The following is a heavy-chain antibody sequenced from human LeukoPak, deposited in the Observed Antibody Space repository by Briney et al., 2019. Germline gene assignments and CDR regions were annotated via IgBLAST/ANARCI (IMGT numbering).Heavy chain of an antibody. CDR3: ARDQGLGNYYDSSGYTILVNFDY. V-gene: IGHV3-7*01. D-gene: IGHD3-22*01. CDR2: IKQDGSEK. J-gene: IGHJ4*02. CDR1: GFTLSSYW. Sequence: GGSLRLSCAASGFTLSSYWMSWVRQAPGKGLEWVANIKQDGSEKYYVDSVEGRFTISRDNAKNSLYLQMNSLRAEDTAVYYCARDQGLGNYYDSSGYTILVNFDYWGQGTLVTVSS.